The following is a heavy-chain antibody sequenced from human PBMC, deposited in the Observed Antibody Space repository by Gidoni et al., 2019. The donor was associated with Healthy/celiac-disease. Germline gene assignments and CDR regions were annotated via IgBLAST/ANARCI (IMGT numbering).Heavy chain of an antibody. CDR3: ARRIAVASLCDY. CDR1: GFTFSDYY. Sequence: QVQLVESGGGLVKPGGSLRLSCAASGFTFSDYYMSWIRQAPGKGLEWVSYISSSSSYTNYADSVKGRFTISRDNAKNSLYLQMNSLRAEDTAVYYCARRIAVASLCDYWGQGTLVTVSS. V-gene: IGHV3-11*06. CDR2: ISSSSSYT. D-gene: IGHD6-19*01. J-gene: IGHJ4*02.